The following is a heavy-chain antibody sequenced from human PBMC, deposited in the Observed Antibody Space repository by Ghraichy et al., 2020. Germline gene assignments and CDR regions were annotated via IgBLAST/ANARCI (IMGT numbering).Heavy chain of an antibody. CDR1: GDSISSHY. Sequence: SETLSLTCTVSGDSISSHYWSWIRQPPGKGLEWIGHIYYSGSTNYNPSPKRRVPISLDPSKNHFALKLSSVTAADTARYSCARAVLVVVPAGDPAGGNYHYHRMDVCRKETTLAVSS. CDR2: IYYSGST. J-gene: IGHJ6*04. D-gene: IGHD2-2*01. CDR3: ARAVLVVVPAGDPAGGNYHYHRMDV. V-gene: IGHV4-59*11.